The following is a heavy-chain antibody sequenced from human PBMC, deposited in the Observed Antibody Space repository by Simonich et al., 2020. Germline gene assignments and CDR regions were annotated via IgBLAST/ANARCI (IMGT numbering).Heavy chain of an antibody. CDR3: ARPLGIVWAFDI. CDR2: INHSGST. CDR1: GGSFSGYY. D-gene: IGHD3-16*01. J-gene: IGHJ3*02. Sequence: QVQLQQWGAGLLKPSETLSLTCAVYGGSFSGYYWSWIRQPPGKGLERIGEINHSGSTNYNPSLKSRVTISVYTSKNQFSLKLSSVTAADTAVYYCARPLGIVWAFDIWGQGTMVTVSS. V-gene: IGHV4-34*01.